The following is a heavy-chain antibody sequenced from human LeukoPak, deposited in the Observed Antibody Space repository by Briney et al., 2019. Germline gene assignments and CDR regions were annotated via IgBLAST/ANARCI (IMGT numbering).Heavy chain of an antibody. D-gene: IGHD3-10*01. CDR3: ARDASAYYYGSGSNPDC. CDR2: ISSSSSYI. CDR1: GFTFSSYS. V-gene: IGHV3-21*01. J-gene: IGHJ4*02. Sequence: PGGSLRLSCAASGFTFSSYSMNWVRQAPGKGLEWVSSISSSSSYIYYADSVKGRFTISRDNAKNSLYLQMNSLRAEDTAVYYCARDASAYYYGSGSNPDCWGQGTLVTVSS.